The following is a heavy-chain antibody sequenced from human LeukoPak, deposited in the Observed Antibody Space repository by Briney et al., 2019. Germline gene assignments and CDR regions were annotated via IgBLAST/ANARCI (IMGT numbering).Heavy chain of an antibody. CDR3: ARDEKTGRPFDS. V-gene: IGHV4-4*07. CDR1: GGSLSSYY. Sequence: SETLSLTCTVSGGSLSSYYWSWIRQPAGKGLEWIGRIYTSGSTHYNPSLKSRVTMSVDTSKNQFSLNLTSVTAADTAVYYCARDEKTGRPFDSWGQGTLVTVSS. CDR2: IYTSGST. J-gene: IGHJ4*02.